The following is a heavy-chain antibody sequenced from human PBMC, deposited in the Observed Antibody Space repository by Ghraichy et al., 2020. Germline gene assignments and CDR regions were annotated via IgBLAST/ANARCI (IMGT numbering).Heavy chain of an antibody. Sequence: GGSLRLSCVVSGFTFRSYWMSWVRQAPGKGLEWVANIKHDGSEKYYVDSVKGRFTISRDNAKNSLYLQMNSLRAEDTAVYYCARDNEAIAVTLSYYFDYWGQGTLVTVSS. J-gene: IGHJ4*02. D-gene: IGHD6-19*01. CDR3: ARDNEAIAVTLSYYFDY. V-gene: IGHV3-7*01. CDR2: IKHDGSEK. CDR1: GFTFRSYW.